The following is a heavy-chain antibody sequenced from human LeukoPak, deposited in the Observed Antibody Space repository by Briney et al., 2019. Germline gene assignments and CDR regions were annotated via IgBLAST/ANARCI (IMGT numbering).Heavy chain of an antibody. V-gene: IGHV3-66*01. CDR2: IYSGGST. Sequence: GGSLRLSCAASGFTVRSNYMSWVRQAPGKGLEWDSVIYSGGSTYYADSVKGRFTISRDNSKNTLYLQMNSLRAEDTAVYYCARVGDVDTAMVDYWGQGTLVTVSS. CDR1: GFTVRSNY. CDR3: ARVGDVDTAMVDY. J-gene: IGHJ4*02. D-gene: IGHD5-18*01.